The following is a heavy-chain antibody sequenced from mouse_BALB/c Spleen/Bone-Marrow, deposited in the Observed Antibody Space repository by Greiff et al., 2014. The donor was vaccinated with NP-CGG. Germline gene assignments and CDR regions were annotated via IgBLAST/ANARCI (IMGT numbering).Heavy chain of an antibody. Sequence: VKLVESGPGLVAPSQSLSITCNVSGFSLTNYGVHWVRQPPGKGLEWLGVIWAGGRTNYNSALMSRLSNSKDNSKSQVFLKMNSLQTDDTAMYYCARGKDYYGSSDAMDYWGQGTSVTVSS. CDR2: IWAGGRT. V-gene: IGHV2-9*02. CDR3: ARGKDYYGSSDAMDY. J-gene: IGHJ4*01. D-gene: IGHD1-1*01. CDR1: GFSLTNYG.